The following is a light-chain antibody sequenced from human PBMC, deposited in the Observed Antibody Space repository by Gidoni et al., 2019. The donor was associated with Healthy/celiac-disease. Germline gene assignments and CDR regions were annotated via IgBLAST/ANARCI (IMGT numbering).Light chain of an antibody. V-gene: IGKV1-33*01. CDR3: QQYDNLPIFT. CDR2: DAS. J-gene: IGKJ3*01. Sequence: DIQMTQSPSSLSASVGDRVTITCQASQDISNYLNWYQQKPGKGPKLLIYDASNLETGVPSRFSGSGSGTDFTFTISSLQPEDIATYYCQQYDNLPIFTFGPGTKVDIK. CDR1: QDISNY.